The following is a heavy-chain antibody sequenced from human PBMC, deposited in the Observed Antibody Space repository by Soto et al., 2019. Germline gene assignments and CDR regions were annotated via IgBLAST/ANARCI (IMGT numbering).Heavy chain of an antibody. V-gene: IGHV4-34*01. CDR3: ARGAITIFGVVTNYGMDV. CDR1: GGSFSCYY. CDR2: INHSGST. Sequence: SETLSLTCAVYGGSFSCYYWSWIRQPPGKGLEWIGEINHSGSTNYNPSLKSRVTISVDTSKNQFSLKLSSVTAADTAVYYCARGAITIFGVVTNYGMDVWGQGTTVTVSS. J-gene: IGHJ6*02. D-gene: IGHD3-3*01.